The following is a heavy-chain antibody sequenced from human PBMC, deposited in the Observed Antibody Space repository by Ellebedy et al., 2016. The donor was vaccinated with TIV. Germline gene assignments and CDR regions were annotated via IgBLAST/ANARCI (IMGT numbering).Heavy chain of an antibody. CDR2: ISAYNGNT. D-gene: IGHD3-22*01. CDR3: ARVNYYDSSGQTDY. J-gene: IGHJ4*02. Sequence: ASVKVSXXASGYTFTSYGISWVRQAPGQGLEWMGWISAYNGNTNYAQKLQGRVTMTTDTSTSTAYMELRSLRSDDTAVYYCARVNYYDSSGQTDYWGQGTLVTVSS. V-gene: IGHV1-18*01. CDR1: GYTFTSYG.